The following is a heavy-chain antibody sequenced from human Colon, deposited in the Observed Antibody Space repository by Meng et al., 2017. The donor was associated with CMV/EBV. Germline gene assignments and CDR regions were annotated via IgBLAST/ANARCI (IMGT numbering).Heavy chain of an antibody. D-gene: IGHD3-10*01. J-gene: IGHJ4*02. V-gene: IGHV3-53*01. CDR1: GFTFSSYS. CDR2: MYRGGSP. Sequence: GESLKISCAASGFTFSSYSMNWVRQAPGKGLEWVSVMYRGGSPFYTDSVKGRFTISRDISKNTVSLKMNKLRVEDTAVYYCALSYGANQPFDSWGPGTLVTVSS. CDR3: ALSYGANQPFDS.